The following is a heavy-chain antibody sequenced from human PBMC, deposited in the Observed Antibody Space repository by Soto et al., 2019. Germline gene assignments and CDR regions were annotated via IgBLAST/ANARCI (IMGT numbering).Heavy chain of an antibody. V-gene: IGHV5-10-1*01. J-gene: IGHJ5*01. CDR3: VRHSSYNDAALTHIDP. Sequence: GMSRKVSRQGSGSGFTTKWISWVRDMPGKGMEWVGRVDPSDSYTDYSPSFRGHVIISVDRSVSTAYLEWSSLKASDSAIYYCVRHSSYNDAALTHIDPWGQGTLVTVSS. CDR1: GSGFTTKW. D-gene: IGHD3-22*01. CDR2: VDPSDSYT.